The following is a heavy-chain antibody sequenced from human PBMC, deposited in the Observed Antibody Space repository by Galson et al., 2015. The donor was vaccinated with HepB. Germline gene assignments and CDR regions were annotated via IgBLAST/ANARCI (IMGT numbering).Heavy chain of an antibody. Sequence: SLRLSCAASGFSFSTYWMNWVRQAPGKELEWVAQIKIDGSERHYVDSVKGRFTISSDNAKNSLDLQMDSLRVEDTALYFCARGLSIFGGWSAFWGQGTLVAVSS. J-gene: IGHJ4*02. CDR1: GFSFSTYW. CDR2: IKIDGSER. CDR3: ARGLSIFGGWSAF. D-gene: IGHD3-3*02. V-gene: IGHV3-7*01.